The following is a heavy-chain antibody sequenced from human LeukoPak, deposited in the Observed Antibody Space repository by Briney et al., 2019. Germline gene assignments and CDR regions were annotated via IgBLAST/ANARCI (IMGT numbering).Heavy chain of an antibody. CDR2: IKGDGSEK. CDR1: GFTFSNFW. V-gene: IGHV3-7*05. D-gene: IGHD4-17*01. Sequence: GGSLRLSCAASGFTFSNFWMSWVRQAPGKGLEWVANIKGDGSEKYHVESVKGRFTISRDNAKNSLYLQMNSLRAEDTAVYYCAKFPYGDCVHYWGQGTLVTVSS. J-gene: IGHJ4*02. CDR3: AKFPYGDCVHY.